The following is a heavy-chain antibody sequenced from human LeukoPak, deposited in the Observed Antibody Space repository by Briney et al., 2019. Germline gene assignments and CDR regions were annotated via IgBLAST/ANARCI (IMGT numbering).Heavy chain of an antibody. Sequence: ASVKVSCKASGYTFTGYYMHWVRQAPGQGLEWMGGIIPIFGTANYAQKFQGRVTITAAKSTSTAYMELSSLRSEDTAVYYCARPRFPYYRLSGTDYYYMDVRGKGTTVAVSS. CDR3: ARPRFPYYRLSGTDYYYMDV. V-gene: IGHV1-69*06. CDR2: IIPIFGTA. D-gene: IGHD3-10*01. CDR1: GYTFTGYY. J-gene: IGHJ6*03.